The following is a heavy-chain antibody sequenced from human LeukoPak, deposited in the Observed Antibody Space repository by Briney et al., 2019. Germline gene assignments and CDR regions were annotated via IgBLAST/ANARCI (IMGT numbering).Heavy chain of an antibody. CDR3: ARWASPSPGRYFDP. Sequence: GESLKISCKASGYTFSNYWIAWVRQMPGKGLEWMGIIFPSDSDTRYSPSFQGQVTISVDKSISTAYLQWSGLKASDTAIYYCARWASPSPGRYFDPWGQGTLVTVSA. J-gene: IGHJ5*02. CDR1: GYTFSNYW. V-gene: IGHV5-51*01. CDR2: IFPSDSDT. D-gene: IGHD1-26*01.